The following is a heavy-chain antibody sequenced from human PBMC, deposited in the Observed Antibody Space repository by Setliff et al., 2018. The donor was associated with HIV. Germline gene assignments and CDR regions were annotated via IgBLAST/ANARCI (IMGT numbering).Heavy chain of an antibody. J-gene: IGHJ3*02. D-gene: IGHD2-2*01. CDR2: ISVYNGNT. Sequence: ASVKVSCKASPYTFSSYVINWVRPAPGQGLEWMGRISVYNGNTIYAQKLQGRVIMTTGTSTSTAYMELRSLRSDDTAMYYCATQRDIVMVPGQGGFDIWAQGTMVTVSS. CDR3: ATQRDIVMVPGQGGFDI. CDR1: PYTFSSYV. V-gene: IGHV1-18*01.